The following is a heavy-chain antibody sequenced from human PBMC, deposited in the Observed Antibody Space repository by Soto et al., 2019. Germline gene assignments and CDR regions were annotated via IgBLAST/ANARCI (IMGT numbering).Heavy chain of an antibody. Sequence: SETLSLTCTVSGDSISNSDYYWNWIRQSPGKGLEWIASIDYSGSTYYNPSLKSRVVISADTSKNLFSLTLRSVTATDTSLYFCATNGPYYDGFDVWGQGTTVTVSS. CDR1: GDSISNSDYY. CDR3: ATNGPYYDGFDV. J-gene: IGHJ6*02. V-gene: IGHV4-30-4*01. D-gene: IGHD4-17*01. CDR2: IDYSGST.